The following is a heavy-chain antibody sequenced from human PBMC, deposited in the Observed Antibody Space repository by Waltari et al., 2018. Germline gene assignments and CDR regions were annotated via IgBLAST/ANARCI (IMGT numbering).Heavy chain of an antibody. CDR1: GFTFSSYT. Sequence: EVRLVESGGGLVKPGGSLRLSCAASGFTFSSYTMNWVLLSPRKGLGWIESVITGTDYKFYADSVKDRFSISRDNAKNSLYLQMDSLTADDTALYYCARTWNWVYDSWGQGTPVTVSS. CDR2: VITGTDYK. CDR3: ARTWNWVYDS. J-gene: IGHJ1*01. D-gene: IGHD3-22*01. V-gene: IGHV3-21*01.